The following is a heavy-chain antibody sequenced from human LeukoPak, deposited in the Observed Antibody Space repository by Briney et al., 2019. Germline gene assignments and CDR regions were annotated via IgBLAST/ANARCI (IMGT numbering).Heavy chain of an antibody. CDR3: AKVMKGSERLTMVRGVIIKTAGLYYMDV. V-gene: IGHV3-23*01. Sequence: GGSLRLSCAASGFTLSSYAMSWVRQAPGKGLEWVSSISASGGSTNYADSVKGRFTISRDNSKNTVYLQMNSLRAEGTAVYYCAKVMKGSERLTMVRGVIIKTAGLYYMDVWGKGTTVTVSS. CDR1: GFTLSSYA. J-gene: IGHJ6*03. D-gene: IGHD3-10*01. CDR2: ISASGGST.